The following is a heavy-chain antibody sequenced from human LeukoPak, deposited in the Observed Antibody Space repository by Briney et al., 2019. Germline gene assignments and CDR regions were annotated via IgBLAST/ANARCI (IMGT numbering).Heavy chain of an antibody. CDR2: IWYDGSNK. J-gene: IGHJ4*02. D-gene: IGHD3-10*01. CDR3: ARDLSDPGEEFDY. V-gene: IGHV3-30*02. Sequence: PGGSLRLSCAASGFTFSSYGMHWVRQAPGKGLEWVAFIWYDGSNKYYTDSLKGRFTISRDNSKDTLYLQMNSLRAEDTAVYYCARDLSDPGEEFDYWGQGTLVTVSS. CDR1: GFTFSSYG.